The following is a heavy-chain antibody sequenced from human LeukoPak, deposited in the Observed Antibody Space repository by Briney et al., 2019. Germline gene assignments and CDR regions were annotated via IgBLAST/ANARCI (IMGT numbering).Heavy chain of an antibody. CDR3: ARDDCSGGSCYHSG. CDR2: FYISGST. J-gene: IGHJ1*01. Sequence: SETLSLTCTVSGGSISSNYWSWVRQPAGRGLEWIGRFYISGSTNYNPSLKSRVTISVDTSKNQFSLKLSSVTAADTAVYYCARDDCSGGSCYHSGWGQGTLVTVSS. V-gene: IGHV4-4*07. D-gene: IGHD2-15*01. CDR1: GGSISSNY.